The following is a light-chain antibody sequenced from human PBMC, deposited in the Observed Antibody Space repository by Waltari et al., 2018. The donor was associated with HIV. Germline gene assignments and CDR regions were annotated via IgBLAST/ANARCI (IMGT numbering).Light chain of an antibody. Sequence: EIVLTQSPGTLSLSPGERATLSCRASQSVTSSYVAWYQQKVGQAPRLLIYGASSRAAGIPDRFSGSGSGTDFTLTISRLEPEDFAVYYCQQYGSSPRTFGQGTKLEIK. V-gene: IGKV3-20*01. CDR1: QSVTSSY. J-gene: IGKJ2*01. CDR2: GAS. CDR3: QQYGSSPRT.